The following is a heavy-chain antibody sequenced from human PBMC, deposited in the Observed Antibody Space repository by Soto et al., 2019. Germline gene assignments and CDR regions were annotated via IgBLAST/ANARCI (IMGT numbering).Heavy chain of an antibody. CDR1: VFPFSSDS. V-gene: IGHV3-48*01. CDR3: ARGAYYYDSSGLSY. D-gene: IGHD3-22*01. J-gene: IGHJ4*02. CDR2: ISSSSSTI. Sequence: PGGSLRLSFAASVFPFSSDSMNWVRPAPGKGLEWVSYISSSSSTIYYADSVKGRFTISRDNAKNSLYLQMNSLRAEDTAVYYCARGAYYYDSSGLSYWGQGTLVTVSS.